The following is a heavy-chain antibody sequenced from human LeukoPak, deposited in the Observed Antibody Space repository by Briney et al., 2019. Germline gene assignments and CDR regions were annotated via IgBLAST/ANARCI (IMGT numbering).Heavy chain of an antibody. D-gene: IGHD2-2*02. CDR3: ARARLGDFDTDFDY. CDR2: IYYSGST. Sequence: SETLSLTCTVSGGSISSYYWSWIRQPPGKGLEWIGYIYYSGSTNYNPSLKSRVTISVDTSKNQFSLKLSSVTAADTAVYYCARARLGDFDTDFDYWGQGTLVTVSS. CDR1: GGSISSYY. V-gene: IGHV4-59*01. J-gene: IGHJ4*02.